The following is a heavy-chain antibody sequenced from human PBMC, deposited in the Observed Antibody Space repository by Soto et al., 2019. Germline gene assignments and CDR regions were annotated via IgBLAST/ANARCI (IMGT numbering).Heavy chain of an antibody. V-gene: IGHV3-23*01. CDR1: GFTFNNYA. Sequence: PGGSLRLSCAASGFTFNNYAMTWVRQAPGKGLEWVSEISGSGGSTYYADSVKGRFTISRDNSKNTLYLQMNSLRAGDTAVYYCAKDLGVYVVDAAGGYYTMDVWGQGTTVTVSS. CDR3: AKDLGVYVVDAAGGYYTMDV. J-gene: IGHJ6*02. D-gene: IGHD6-13*01. CDR2: ISGSGGST.